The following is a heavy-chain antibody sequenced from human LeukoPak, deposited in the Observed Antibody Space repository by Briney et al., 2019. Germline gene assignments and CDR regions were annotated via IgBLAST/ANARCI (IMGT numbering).Heavy chain of an antibody. D-gene: IGHD2-15*01. CDR2: INPNSGGT. CDR1: GYTFTGYY. V-gene: IGHV1-2*02. CDR3: ASWGYCSGGSCNWADY. J-gene: IGHJ4*02. Sequence: ASVKVSCKASGYTFTGYYLHWVRQAPGQGLEWMGWINPNSGGTNYAQRFQGRVTMTRDTSISTAYMELSRLRSDDTAVYYCASWGYCSGGSCNWADYWGQGTLVTVSS.